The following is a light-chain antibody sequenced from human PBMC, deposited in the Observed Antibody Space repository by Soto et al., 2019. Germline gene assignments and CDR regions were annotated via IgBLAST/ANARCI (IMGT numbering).Light chain of an antibody. J-gene: IGKJ4*01. Sequence: IVLTQSPATLSLSPGIRATLSCRASQSVSSYLAWYQQKPGQAPRLLIYDASNRATGIPARFSGSGSGTDFTLTISSLEPEDFAVYYCQQYHNWPPLTFGGGTKVDI. CDR3: QQYHNWPPLT. CDR1: QSVSSY. CDR2: DAS. V-gene: IGKV3-11*01.